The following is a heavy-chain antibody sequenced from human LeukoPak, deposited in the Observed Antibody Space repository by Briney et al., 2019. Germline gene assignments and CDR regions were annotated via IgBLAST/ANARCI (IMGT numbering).Heavy chain of an antibody. D-gene: IGHD6-13*01. V-gene: IGHV3-21*01. Sequence: GGSLRLSCAASGFTFSSYSMNWVRQAPGKGLEWVSSISSSSSYIYYADSVKGRFTISRDNAKNSLYLQMNSLRAEDTALYYCARVSSSWYFVDHWGQGTLVTVSS. CDR2: ISSSSSYI. CDR1: GFTFSSYS. CDR3: ARVSSSWYFVDH. J-gene: IGHJ4*02.